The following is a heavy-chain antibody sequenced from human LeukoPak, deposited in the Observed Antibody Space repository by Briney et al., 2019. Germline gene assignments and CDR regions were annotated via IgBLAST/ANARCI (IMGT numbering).Heavy chain of an antibody. V-gene: IGHV3-23*01. CDR2: ISGGGAKR. D-gene: IGHD3-10*02. J-gene: IGHJ3*02. Sequence: GGSLRLSCAASGFTFDNYAMNWVRQAPGKGLEWVSYISGGGAKRHYSDSVKGRFTISRDNPKNTLYLQINNLRAEDTVMYYCAKCSAGYYNDAFDIWGRGTMVTVSS. CDR3: AKCSAGYYNDAFDI. CDR1: GFTFDNYA.